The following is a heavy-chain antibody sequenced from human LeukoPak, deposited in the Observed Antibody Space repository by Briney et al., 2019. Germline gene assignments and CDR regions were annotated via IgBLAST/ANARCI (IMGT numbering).Heavy chain of an antibody. Sequence: GGSLRLSCAASGFTFSSYGMHWVRQAPGKGLEWVAVIWYDGSDKYYADSVKGRFTISRDNSKNTLYLQMKSLRAEDTAVYYCAKDGLYGGYTTFDYWGQGTLVAVSS. J-gene: IGHJ4*02. V-gene: IGHV3-33*06. CDR1: GFTFSSYG. CDR3: AKDGLYGGYTTFDY. D-gene: IGHD5-12*01. CDR2: IWYDGSDK.